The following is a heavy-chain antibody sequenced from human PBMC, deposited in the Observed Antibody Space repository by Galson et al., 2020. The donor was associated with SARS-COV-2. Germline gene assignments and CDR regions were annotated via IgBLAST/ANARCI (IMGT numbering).Heavy chain of an antibody. V-gene: IGHV1-2*04. CDR3: AREGSSSGWYYYYYGMDV. CDR1: GYTFTGYY. CDR2: INPNSGGT. D-gene: IGHD6-19*01. J-gene: IGHJ6*02. Sequence: ASVKVSCKASGYTFTGYYMHWVRQAPGQGLEWMGWINPNSGGTNYAQKFQGWVTMTRDTSISTAYMELSRLRSDDTAVYYCAREGSSSGWYYYYYGMDVWGQGTTVTVSS.